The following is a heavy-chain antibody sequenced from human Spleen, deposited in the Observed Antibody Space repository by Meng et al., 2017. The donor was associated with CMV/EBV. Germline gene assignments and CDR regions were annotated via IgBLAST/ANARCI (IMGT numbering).Heavy chain of an antibody. D-gene: IGHD3-3*01. Sequence: GESLKISCKGSGYNFTTYWIGWVRQMPGKGLEWMGIIYPGDSDTRYSPSFQGQVTISADKSISTAYLQWSSLKAPDTAIYYCARQAFWSGFSFDPWGQGTRVTVS. J-gene: IGHJ5*02. V-gene: IGHV5-51*01. CDR3: ARQAFWSGFSFDP. CDR2: IYPGDSDT. CDR1: GYNFTTYW.